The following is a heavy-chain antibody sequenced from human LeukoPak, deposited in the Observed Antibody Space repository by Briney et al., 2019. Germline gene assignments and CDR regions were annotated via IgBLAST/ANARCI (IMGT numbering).Heavy chain of an antibody. V-gene: IGHV4-34*01. CDR1: GGSFSGYY. J-gene: IGHJ4*02. CDR3: ARTYSGSYEDFDY. D-gene: IGHD1-26*01. Sequence: SETLSLTCAVYGGSFSGYYWSWIRQPPGKGLEWIGEINHSGSTNYNPSLKSRVTISVDTSKNQFSLKLSSVTAADTAVYYCARTYSGSYEDFDYWGQGTLVTVSS. CDR2: INHSGST.